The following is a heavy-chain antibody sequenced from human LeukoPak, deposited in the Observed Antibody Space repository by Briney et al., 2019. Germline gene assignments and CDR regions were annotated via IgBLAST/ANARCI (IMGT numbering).Heavy chain of an antibody. CDR3: ARGLPGARIPYHFDS. V-gene: IGHV4-31*03. CDR2: IYYTGST. CDR1: GDSISNGGYF. J-gene: IGHJ4*02. D-gene: IGHD1-1*01. Sequence: SETLSLTCTVSGDSISNGGYFWSWIRQHPGKGLEWIGYIYYTGSTTYNPSLQSRVTISVDTSKNNFSLRLNSVTAADTAVYFCARGLPGARIPYHFDSWGQGTLVAVSS.